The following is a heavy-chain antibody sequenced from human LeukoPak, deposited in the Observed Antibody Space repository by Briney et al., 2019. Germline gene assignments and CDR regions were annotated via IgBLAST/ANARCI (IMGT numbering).Heavy chain of an antibody. CDR3: ARDGIAAADPYYYYYMDV. V-gene: IGHV4-4*07. CDR1: GGSISSYY. J-gene: IGHJ6*03. D-gene: IGHD6-13*01. Sequence: SETLSLTCTVSGGSISSYYWSWIRQPAGKGLEWIGRIYTSGSTNYNPSLKSRVTMSVDTSKNQFSLKLSSVTAADTAVYYCARDGIAAADPYYYYYMDVWGKGTTVTVSS. CDR2: IYTSGST.